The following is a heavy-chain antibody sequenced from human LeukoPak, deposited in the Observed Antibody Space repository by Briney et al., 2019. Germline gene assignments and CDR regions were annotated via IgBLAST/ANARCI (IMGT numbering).Heavy chain of an antibody. CDR1: GFTFSSYD. CDR3: ARGGITFGGVIVLGMDV. D-gene: IGHD3-16*02. Sequence: GGSLRLSCAASGFTFSSYDMHWVRQATGKGLEWVSAIGTAGDTYYPGSVKGRFTISRENAKNSLNLQMNSLRAGDTAVYYCARGGITFGGVIVLGMDVWGQGTTVTVSS. J-gene: IGHJ6*02. CDR2: IGTAGDT. V-gene: IGHV3-13*01.